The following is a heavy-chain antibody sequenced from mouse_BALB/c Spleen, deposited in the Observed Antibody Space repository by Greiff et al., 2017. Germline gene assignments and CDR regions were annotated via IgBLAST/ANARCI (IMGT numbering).Heavy chain of an antibody. Sequence: QVQLQHSGPELVKPGASVKISCKASGYTFTDYYINWVKQKPGQGLEWVGWIYPGSGNTKYNEKFKGKATMTVATSSSTAYMQLSSLTTEDTAVYFCARRLTRTSYYYAMDDWGQGTSVTVSS. CDR2: IYPGSGNT. J-gene: IGHJ4*01. D-gene: IGHD4-1*01. CDR3: ARRLTRTSYYYAMDD. V-gene: IGHV1-84*02. CDR1: GYTFTDYY.